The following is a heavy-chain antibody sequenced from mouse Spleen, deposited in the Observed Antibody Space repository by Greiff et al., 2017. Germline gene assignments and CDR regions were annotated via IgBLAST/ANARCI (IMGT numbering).Heavy chain of an antibody. Sequence: QVQLQQSGAELVRPGTSVKVSCKASGYAFTNYLIEWVKQRPGQGLEWIGVINPGSGGTNYNEKFKGKATLTADKSSSTAYMQLSSLTSDDSAVYFCARDRLRSPYAMDYWGQGTSVTVSS. D-gene: IGHD1-1*01. CDR1: GYAFTNYL. V-gene: IGHV1-54*03. CDR3: ARDRLRSPYAMDY. J-gene: IGHJ4*01. CDR2: INPGSGGT.